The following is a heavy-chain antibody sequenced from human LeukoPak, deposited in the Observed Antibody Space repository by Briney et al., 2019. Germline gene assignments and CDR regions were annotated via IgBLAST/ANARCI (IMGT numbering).Heavy chain of an antibody. D-gene: IGHD4-17*01. J-gene: IGHJ6*02. CDR3: ARGSGDHYYYYYAMDV. Sequence: PGGSLRLSCAASGFTFSSYWMHWVRQAPGKGLEWVSRINSDGSSTSYAASVKGRFTISRDNAKNTLYLKMNSLRAEDTAMYYCARGSGDHYYYYYAMDVWGQGTTVTVSS. V-gene: IGHV3-74*01. CDR1: GFTFSSYW. CDR2: INSDGSST.